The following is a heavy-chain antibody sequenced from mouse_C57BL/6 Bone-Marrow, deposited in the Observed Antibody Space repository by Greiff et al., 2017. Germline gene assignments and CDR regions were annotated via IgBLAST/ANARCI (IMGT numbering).Heavy chain of an antibody. V-gene: IGHV5-17*01. J-gene: IGHJ2*01. CDR1: GFTFSDYG. Sequence: EVHLVESGGGLVKPGGSLKLSCAASGFTFSDYGMHWVRQAPEKGLEWVAYISSGSSTIYYADTVKGRFTISRDNAKNTLFLQMTSLRSEDTAMYYCARHGNYIDYWGQSTTLTVSS. D-gene: IGHD2-1*01. CDR3: ARHGNYIDY. CDR2: ISSGSSTI.